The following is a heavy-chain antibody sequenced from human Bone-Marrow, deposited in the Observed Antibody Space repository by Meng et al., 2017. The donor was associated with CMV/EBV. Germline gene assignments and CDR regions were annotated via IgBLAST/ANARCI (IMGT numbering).Heavy chain of an antibody. CDR2: ISWDGVST. CDR1: GFTFDDYT. V-gene: IGHV3-43*01. D-gene: IGHD6-6*01. CDR3: AKDGRGSSGAYYFDY. J-gene: IGHJ4*02. Sequence: GESLKISCAASGFTFDDYTMHWVRQAPGKGLEWVSLISWDGVSTYYADSVKGRFTISRGNSKTSLYLQMNSLRTEDTALYYCAKDGRGSSGAYYFDYCGQGTLVTVSS.